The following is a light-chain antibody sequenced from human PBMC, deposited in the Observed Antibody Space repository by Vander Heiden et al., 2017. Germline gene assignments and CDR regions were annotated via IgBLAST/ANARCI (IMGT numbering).Light chain of an antibody. CDR3: QQSFSTPYT. Sequence: DIQMTQSPSSLSASVGDRDTITCRASQNINRWLNWYRQTPGRAPELLIHAASTLQPGVPSTFSGSGSGTEFTLTISNLQPADFATYYCQQSFSTPYTFGQGTKVEI. V-gene: IGKV1-39*01. J-gene: IGKJ2*01. CDR2: AAS. CDR1: QNINRW.